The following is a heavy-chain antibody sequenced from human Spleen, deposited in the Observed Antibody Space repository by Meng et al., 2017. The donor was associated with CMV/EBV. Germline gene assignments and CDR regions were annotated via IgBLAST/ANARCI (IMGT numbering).Heavy chain of an antibody. CDR2: ITGSSSYI. J-gene: IGHJ3*02. D-gene: IGHD6-6*01. CDR3: ARYEYSSSSDPDAFDI. CDR1: GFTFSSFS. Sequence: GGSLRLSCAASGFTFSSFSMNWVRQAPGKGLEWVSSITGSSSYIYYADSVKGRFTMSRDNAKNSLYLQMNSLRAEDTAVYYCARYEYSSSSDPDAFDIWGQGTMVTVSS. V-gene: IGHV3-21*01.